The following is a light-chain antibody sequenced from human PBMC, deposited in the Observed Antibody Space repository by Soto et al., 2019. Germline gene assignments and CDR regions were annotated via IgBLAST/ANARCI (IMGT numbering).Light chain of an antibody. CDR1: STDFVTYNR. CDR3: SLYTSENTYV. J-gene: IGLJ1*01. V-gene: IGLV2-18*01. Sequence: QSVLTQPASVSGSPGQSVTISCTGTSTDFVTYNRVSWYQQPPGTAPKLIVYEASNRPSGVPDRFSGSKSGNTASLNISGLQAADEADYYCSLYTSENTYVFGTGTKVTVL. CDR2: EAS.